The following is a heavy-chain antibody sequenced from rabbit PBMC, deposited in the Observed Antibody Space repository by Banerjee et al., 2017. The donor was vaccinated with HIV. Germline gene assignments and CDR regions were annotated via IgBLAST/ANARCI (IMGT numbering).Heavy chain of an antibody. CDR2: IYAGSGSS. CDR1: GFSFSSSYY. CDR3: ARDYIVGDGDDAFKL. J-gene: IGHJ4*01. Sequence: QEQLEESGGDLVKPEGSLTLTCTASGFSFSSSYYMCWVRQAPGKGLEWIGCIYAGSGSSYYASWAKGRFTISKTSSTTVTLQMTSLTAADTATYFCARDYIVGDGDDAFKLWGPGTLVTVS. V-gene: IGHV1S45*01. D-gene: IGHD2-1*01.